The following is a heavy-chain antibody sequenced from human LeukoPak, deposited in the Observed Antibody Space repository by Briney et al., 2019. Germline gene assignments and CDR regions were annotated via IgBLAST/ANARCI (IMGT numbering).Heavy chain of an antibody. Sequence: GGSLRLSCAASGFTFSSYAMSWVRQAPGKGLEWVSAISGSGGSTYYADSVKGRFTISRDNSKNTLYLQMNNLRAEDTAVYYCAIHDTGVGATPLDYWGQGTLVTVSS. CDR2: ISGSGGST. V-gene: IGHV3-23*01. CDR3: AIHDTGVGATPLDY. D-gene: IGHD1-26*01. J-gene: IGHJ4*02. CDR1: GFTFSSYA.